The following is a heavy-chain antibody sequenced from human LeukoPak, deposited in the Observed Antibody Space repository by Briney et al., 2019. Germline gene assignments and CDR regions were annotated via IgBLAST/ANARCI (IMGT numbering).Heavy chain of an antibody. CDR1: GGSFSGYY. CDR2: IYYSGST. CDR3: ARAYCSGGSCYWGHDAFDI. J-gene: IGHJ3*02. Sequence: SETLSLTCAVYGGSFSGYYWSWIRQPPGKGLEWIGYIYYSGSTNYNPSLKSRVTISVDTSKNQFSLKLSSVTAADTAVYSCARAYCSGGSCYWGHDAFDIWGQGTMVTVSS. D-gene: IGHD2-15*01. V-gene: IGHV4-34*11.